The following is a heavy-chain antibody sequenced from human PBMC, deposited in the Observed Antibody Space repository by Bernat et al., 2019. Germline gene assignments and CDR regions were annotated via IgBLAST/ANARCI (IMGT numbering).Heavy chain of an antibody. CDR3: ARGQYCTTTRCRDGYDVFDI. D-gene: IGHD2-2*01. Sequence: EVQLVESGGGLIQPGGSLRLSCAASGFTVSNNYMSWVRQAPGKGLEWVSVMYSGGSTHHADSVKGRFTISRDNSKNTLYLQMNSLRAEDTAVYYCARGQYCTTTRCRDGYDVFDIWGQGTMVTVSS. CDR1: GFTVSNNY. J-gene: IGHJ3*02. V-gene: IGHV3-53*01. CDR2: MYSGGST.